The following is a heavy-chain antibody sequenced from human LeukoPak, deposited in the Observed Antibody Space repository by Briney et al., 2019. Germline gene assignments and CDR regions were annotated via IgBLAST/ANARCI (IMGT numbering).Heavy chain of an antibody. CDR2: IIPILGIA. D-gene: IGHD4-17*01. CDR1: GGTFSSYA. V-gene: IGHV1-69*04. Sequence: SVKVSCKASGGTFSSYAISWVRQAPGQGLEWMGRIIPILGIANYAQKFQGRVTITADKSTSTAYMELSSLRSEDTAVYYCARLLDESTVYDLWGQGTLVTVSS. J-gene: IGHJ5*02. CDR3: ARLLDESTVYDL.